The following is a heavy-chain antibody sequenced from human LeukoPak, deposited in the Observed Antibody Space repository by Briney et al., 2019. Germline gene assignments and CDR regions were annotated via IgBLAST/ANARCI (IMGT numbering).Heavy chain of an antibody. CDR1: GFTFSDYY. J-gene: IGHJ4*02. V-gene: IGHV3-11*01. CDR3: ATGTIYCSSCSDDY. D-gene: IGHD2-2*01. CDR2: ISSSGSTI. Sequence: GGSLRLSCAASGFTFSDYYMSWIRQAPGKGLEWVSYISSSGSTIYYADSVKGRFTISRDNAKNSLYLQMDSLRAEDTAVYYCATGTIYCSSCSDDYWGQGTLVTVSS.